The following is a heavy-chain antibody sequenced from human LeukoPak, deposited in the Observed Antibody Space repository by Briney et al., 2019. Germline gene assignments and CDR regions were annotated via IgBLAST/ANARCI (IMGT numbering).Heavy chain of an antibody. Sequence: GGSLRLSCAASGFTFSTYGMHWVRQAPGKGLEWVAVISYDGSNKYYADSVKGRFTISRDNSKNTLYLQMNSLRAEDTAVYYCAKDSVQLWLPGLYYFDYWGQGTLVTVSS. CDR2: ISYDGSNK. V-gene: IGHV3-30*18. J-gene: IGHJ4*02. CDR1: GFTFSTYG. CDR3: AKDSVQLWLPGLYYFDY. D-gene: IGHD5-18*01.